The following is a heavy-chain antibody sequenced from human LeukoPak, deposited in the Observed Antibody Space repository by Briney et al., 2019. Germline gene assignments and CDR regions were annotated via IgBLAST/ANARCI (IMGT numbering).Heavy chain of an antibody. Sequence: SQTLSLTCTVSGVSISSGNYYWSWIRQPAGKGLEWIGRIYTTGSTNYNPSLKSRVTISVDTSKNQFSLKLSSVTAADTAVYYCARGASNWNYATGPETYFDYWGQGTLVTVSS. J-gene: IGHJ4*02. D-gene: IGHD1-7*01. CDR2: IYTTGST. V-gene: IGHV4-61*02. CDR1: GVSISSGNYY. CDR3: ARGASNWNYATGPETYFDY.